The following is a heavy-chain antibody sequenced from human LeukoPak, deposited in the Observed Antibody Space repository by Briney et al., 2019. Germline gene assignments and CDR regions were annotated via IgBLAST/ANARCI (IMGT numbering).Heavy chain of an antibody. CDR3: ARVLATVTNNWFDP. J-gene: IGHJ5*02. Sequence: SVKVSCKASGGTFSSYAISWVRQAPGQGLEWMGRIIPILGIANYAQRFQGRVTITADKSTSTAYMELSSLRSEDTAVYYCARVLATVTNNWFDPWGQGTLVTVSS. D-gene: IGHD4-17*01. CDR2: IIPILGIA. V-gene: IGHV1-69*04. CDR1: GGTFSSYA.